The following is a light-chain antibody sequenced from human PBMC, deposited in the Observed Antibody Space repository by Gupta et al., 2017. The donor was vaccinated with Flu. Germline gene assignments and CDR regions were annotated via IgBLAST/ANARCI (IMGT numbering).Light chain of an antibody. Sequence: QSALIQPPSVSGSPGQSVTISCTGTSSDVGNYNRVSWYHQSPGTAPKLIIHEVSNRPSGVPDRFSGSKSGNTASLTISGLQAEDEADFYCSSYTSTSTYVFGTGTKVTVL. CDR3: SSYTSTSTYV. V-gene: IGLV2-18*02. J-gene: IGLJ1*01. CDR2: EVS. CDR1: SSDVGNYNR.